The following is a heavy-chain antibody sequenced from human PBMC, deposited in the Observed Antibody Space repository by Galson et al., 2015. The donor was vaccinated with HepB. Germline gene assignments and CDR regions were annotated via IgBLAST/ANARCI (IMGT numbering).Heavy chain of an antibody. CDR2: ISGSGGST. Sequence: SLRLSCAASGFTFSSNDMSWVRQAPGKGLEWVSAISGSGGSTYYVDSVKGRFTISRDSSKSTLYLQMNSLRAEDTAVYYRAKGRTLLHFGARAWGQGTLVTVSS. CDR1: GFTFSSND. CDR3: AKGRTLLHFGARA. V-gene: IGHV3-23*01. J-gene: IGHJ5*02. D-gene: IGHD3-10*01.